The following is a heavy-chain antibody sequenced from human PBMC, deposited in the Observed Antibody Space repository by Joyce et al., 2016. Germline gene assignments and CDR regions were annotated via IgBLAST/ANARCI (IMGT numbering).Heavy chain of an antibody. V-gene: IGHV3-23*01. CDR1: GFTFSSYA. D-gene: IGHD2-21*02. CDR3: AKEGIREVTAIAIDY. J-gene: IGHJ4*02. CDR2: ISGSGDST. Sequence: EVKLLESGGGLVQPGGSLRLSCAASGFTFSSYAMRWVRQAPGKGLEWVSIISGSGDSTYYADSVKGRFTISRDNSKNTLYLQMNSLRAEDTAIYYCAKEGIREVTAIAIDYWGQGTLVTVSS.